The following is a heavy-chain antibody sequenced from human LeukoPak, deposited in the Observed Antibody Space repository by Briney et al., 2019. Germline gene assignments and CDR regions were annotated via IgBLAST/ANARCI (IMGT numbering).Heavy chain of an antibody. CDR3: ARDYDILTGYWGYYFDY. Sequence: GASVKVSCKASGYTFTSYYMHWVRQAPGQGLEWMGIINPSGGSTSYAQKFQGRVTMTRDTSTSTVYMELSSLGSEDTAVYYCARDYDILTGYWGYYFDYWGQGTLVTVSS. J-gene: IGHJ4*02. CDR2: INPSGGST. V-gene: IGHV1-46*03. D-gene: IGHD3-9*01. CDR1: GYTFTSYY.